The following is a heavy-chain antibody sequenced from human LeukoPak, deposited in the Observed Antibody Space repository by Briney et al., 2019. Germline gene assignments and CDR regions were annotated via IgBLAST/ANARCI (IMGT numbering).Heavy chain of an antibody. CDR3: ARDHSIMMTFWRVIANNGY. V-gene: IGHV1-18*01. Sequence: SVNVSGKPSGYTFSRYGISWVRQAAGQGLEGMGWISAYNGNTNYAQKRKDRVTMTTDPSTSTAYIEVRCLRSHVTAVDSCARDHSIMMTFWRVIANNGYWGKGTLVTVAS. CDR2: ISAYNGNT. CDR1: GYTFSRYG. J-gene: IGHJ4*02. D-gene: IGHD3-16*02.